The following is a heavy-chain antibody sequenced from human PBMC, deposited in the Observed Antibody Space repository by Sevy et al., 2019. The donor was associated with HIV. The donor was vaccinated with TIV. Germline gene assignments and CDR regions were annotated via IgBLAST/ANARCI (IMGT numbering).Heavy chain of an antibody. CDR2: INPNTGDT. J-gene: IGHJ4*02. CDR3: ARLRYSDPSGQYYGGGADYFDY. CDR1: GYTFSVHY. D-gene: IGHD3-22*01. V-gene: IGHV1-2*02. Sequence: ASVKVSCSTSGYTFSVHYIYWVRQAAGQGLEWMGWINPNTGDTNFSPKFQGRVTMTRYSSINTAYMELSRLTSADTAVYFCARLRYSDPSGQYYGGGADYFDYWGQGTLVTVSS.